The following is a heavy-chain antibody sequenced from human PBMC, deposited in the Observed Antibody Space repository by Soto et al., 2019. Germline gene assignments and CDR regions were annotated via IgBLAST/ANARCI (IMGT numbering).Heavy chain of an antibody. J-gene: IGHJ3*02. CDR1: GFTFSSYG. CDR2: IWYDGSNK. CDR3: ARAFTYYYDSSGYAFDI. D-gene: IGHD3-22*01. V-gene: IGHV3-33*01. Sequence: GGSLRLSCAASGFTFSSYGMHWVRQAPGKGLEWVAVIWYDGSNKYYADSVKGRFTISRDNSKNTLYLQMNSLRAEDTAVYYCARAFTYYYDSSGYAFDIWGQGTMVTVS.